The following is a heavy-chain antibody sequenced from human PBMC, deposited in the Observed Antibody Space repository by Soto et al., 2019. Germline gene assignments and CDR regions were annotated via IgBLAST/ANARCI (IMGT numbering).Heavy chain of an antibody. D-gene: IGHD3-22*01. CDR2: IKPDGSEK. CDR1: GFTFSAYW. V-gene: IGHV3-7*04. Sequence: GGSLRLSCAASGFTFSAYWMSWVRQAPGKGLEWVANIKPDGSEKWYVDSVKGRFTISRDNAKNSLYLQMNSLRAEDTAVYYCARGDYYDISGPFSDAFDIWGQGTMVTVSS. J-gene: IGHJ3*02. CDR3: ARGDYYDISGPFSDAFDI.